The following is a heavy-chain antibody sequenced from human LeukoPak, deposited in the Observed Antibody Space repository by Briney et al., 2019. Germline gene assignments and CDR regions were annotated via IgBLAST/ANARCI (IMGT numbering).Heavy chain of an antibody. V-gene: IGHV1-69*02. Sequence: SVKVSCKASGGTFSSYTISWVRQAPGQGLEWMGRIIPILGIANYAQKFRGRVTITADKSTSTAYMELSSLRSKDTAGYFCARKEGVGSGITNFGVAQGYFDYWGQGTPVTVSS. J-gene: IGHJ4*02. CDR3: ARKEGVGSGITNFGVAQGYFDY. D-gene: IGHD3-3*01. CDR1: GGTFSSYT. CDR2: IIPILGIA.